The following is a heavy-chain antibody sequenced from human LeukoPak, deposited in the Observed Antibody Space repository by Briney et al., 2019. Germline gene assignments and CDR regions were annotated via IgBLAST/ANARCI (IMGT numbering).Heavy chain of an antibody. CDR1: GFTFSSYT. J-gene: IGHJ6*03. Sequence: GGSLRLSCAASGFTFSSYTMNWVRQPPGKGLEWVSNIGTSSTTIYYADSVKGRFTISRDSAKNSLYLQMNSLRADDTAVYYCARFAAGGSYYYYMDVWGKGTTVTVSS. D-gene: IGHD6-25*01. V-gene: IGHV3-48*01. CDR3: ARFAAGGSYYYYMDV. CDR2: IGTSSTTI.